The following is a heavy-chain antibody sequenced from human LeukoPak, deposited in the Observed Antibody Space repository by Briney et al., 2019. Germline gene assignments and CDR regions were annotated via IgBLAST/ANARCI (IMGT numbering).Heavy chain of an antibody. CDR1: VFTFRSSS. Sequence: GGSLRLSCAASVFTFRSSSMNWVPQAPGKGLEWVSSISSSSGYIDYADSVKGRFTISRDKAKNSLYLQMNSLRAEDTAVYYCAREYCSSTSCYNDAFDIWGQGTMVTASS. J-gene: IGHJ3*02. D-gene: IGHD2-2*02. V-gene: IGHV3-21*01. CDR2: ISSSSGYI. CDR3: AREYCSSTSCYNDAFDI.